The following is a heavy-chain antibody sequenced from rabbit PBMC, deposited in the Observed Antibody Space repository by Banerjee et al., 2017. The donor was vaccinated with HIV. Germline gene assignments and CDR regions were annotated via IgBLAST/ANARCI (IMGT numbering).Heavy chain of an antibody. Sequence: VRQAPGKGLEWIACINTSSGNTVYASWAKGRFTISKTSSTTVTLQMTSLTAADTATYFCARTHYAGYVAYSYAFNLWGPGTLVTVS. CDR3: ARTHYAGYVAYSYAFNL. V-gene: IGHV1S40*01. D-gene: IGHD7-1*01. J-gene: IGHJ4*01. CDR2: INTSSGNT.